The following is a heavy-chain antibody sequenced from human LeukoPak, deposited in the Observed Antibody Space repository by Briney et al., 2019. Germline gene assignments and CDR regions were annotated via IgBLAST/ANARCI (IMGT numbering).Heavy chain of an antibody. CDR3: ARRGAARPGERVDY. CDR1: GFTFSSYS. V-gene: IGHV3-48*02. Sequence: GGSLRLSCAASGFTFSSYSMNWVRQAPGKGLEWVSYISSSSSTIYYADSVKGRFTISRDNAKNSLYLQMNSLRDEDTAVYYCARRGAARPGERVDYWGQGTLVTVSS. CDR2: ISSSSSTI. J-gene: IGHJ4*02. D-gene: IGHD6-6*01.